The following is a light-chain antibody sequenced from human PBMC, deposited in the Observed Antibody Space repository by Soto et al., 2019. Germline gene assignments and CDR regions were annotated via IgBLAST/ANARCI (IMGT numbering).Light chain of an antibody. CDR2: WAS. CDR1: QSVLYSSNNKNY. Sequence: DIVMTQSPDSLAVSLGERATINCKSSQSVLYSSNNKNYLAWYQQKPGQPPKLLIYWASTRESGVTDRFSGSGSGKDFTLTISSLQAEDVAVYYCQQYYSTPPYTFGQGNKLEIK. V-gene: IGKV4-1*01. J-gene: IGKJ2*01. CDR3: QQYYSTPPYT.